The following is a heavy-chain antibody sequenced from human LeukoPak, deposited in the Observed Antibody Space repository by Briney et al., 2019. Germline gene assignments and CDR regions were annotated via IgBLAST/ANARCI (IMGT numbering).Heavy chain of an antibody. CDR1: GGSISSGSYY. CDR2: IYYSGTT. J-gene: IGHJ5*02. CDR3: ARVDGSCSGGSCPSGNWFDP. D-gene: IGHD2-15*01. Sequence: PSETLSLTCTVSGGSISSGSYYWGWIRQPPGKGLEWIGSIYYSGTTYYNPSLKSRVTISVDTSKNQFSLKLNSVTAADTAVYYCARVDGSCSGGSCPSGNWFDPWGQGTLVTVSS. V-gene: IGHV4-39*07.